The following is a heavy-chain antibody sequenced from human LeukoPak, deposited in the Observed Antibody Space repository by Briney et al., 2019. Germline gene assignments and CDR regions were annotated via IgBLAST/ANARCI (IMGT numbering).Heavy chain of an antibody. V-gene: IGHV4-34*01. CDR1: GGSFSGYY. J-gene: IGHJ4*02. Sequence: SETLSLTCAVYGGSFSGYYWSWIRQPPGKGLEWIGEINHSGSTNYNPSLKSRVTISVDTSKNQFSLKLRSVTAADTAVYYCARPSGDILTGYYGFWGQGTLVTVSS. CDR2: INHSGST. D-gene: IGHD3-9*01. CDR3: ARPSGDILTGYYGF.